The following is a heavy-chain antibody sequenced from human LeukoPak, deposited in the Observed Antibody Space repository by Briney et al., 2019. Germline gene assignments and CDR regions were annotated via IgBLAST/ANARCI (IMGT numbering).Heavy chain of an antibody. D-gene: IGHD6-13*01. CDR2: IYYSGST. CDR1: GGSMSSSSNY. J-gene: IGHJ4*02. CDR3: ARHKAVAGAGTDC. V-gene: IGHV4-39*01. Sequence: SETLSLTCTVSGGSMSSSSNYWGWIRQPPGKGLEWIGGIYYSGSTYYNPSLKSRVTISVATSKKQFSLKLSSVTAADTAVYYCARHKAVAGAGTDCWGQGTLVIVSS.